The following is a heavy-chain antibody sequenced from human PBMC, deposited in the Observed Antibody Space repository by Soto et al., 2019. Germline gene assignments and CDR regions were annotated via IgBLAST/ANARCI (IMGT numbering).Heavy chain of an antibody. CDR1: GGSISSYY. J-gene: IGHJ4*02. V-gene: IGHV4-59*01. D-gene: IGHD3-9*01. Sequence: SETLSLTCTVSGGSISSYYWSWIRQPPGKGLEWIGYIYYSGSTNYNPSLKSRVTISVDTSKNQFSLKLSSVTAADTAVHYCARGGSNFDWLLPFDYWGQGTLVTVSS. CDR2: IYYSGST. CDR3: ARGGSNFDWLLPFDY.